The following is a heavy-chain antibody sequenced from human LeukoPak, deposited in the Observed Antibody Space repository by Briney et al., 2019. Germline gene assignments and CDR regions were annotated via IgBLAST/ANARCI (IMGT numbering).Heavy chain of an antibody. CDR2: IYYSETT. D-gene: IGHD3-10*01. CDR1: GGSISSGDYY. CDR3: ARVDGSGSYYVFDY. V-gene: IGHV4-30-4*01. Sequence: SETLSLTCTVSGGSISSGDYYWSWIRQPPGKGLEWIGYIYYSETTYYNPSLKSRDTISVDTSKNHFSLKLSSVTAADTAVYYCARVDGSGSYYVFDYWGRGTPVTVSS. J-gene: IGHJ4*02.